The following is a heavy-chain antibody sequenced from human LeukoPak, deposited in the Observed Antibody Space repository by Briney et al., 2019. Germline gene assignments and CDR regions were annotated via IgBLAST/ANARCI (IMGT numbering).Heavy chain of an antibody. CDR1: GGTFSSYA. CDR3: AGLEPPDYYYYGMDV. Sequence: SVKVSCKASGGTFSSYAISWVRQAPGQGLEWMGGIIPIFGTANYAQKFQGRVTITADESTSTAYMELSSLRSEDTAVYYCAGLEPPDYYYYGMDVWGEGTTVTVSS. V-gene: IGHV1-69*13. CDR2: IIPIFGTA. D-gene: IGHD1-1*01. J-gene: IGHJ6*04.